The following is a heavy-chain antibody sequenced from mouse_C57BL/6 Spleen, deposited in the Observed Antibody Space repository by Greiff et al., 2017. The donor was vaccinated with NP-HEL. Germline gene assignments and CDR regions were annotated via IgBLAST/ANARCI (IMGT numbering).Heavy chain of an antibody. D-gene: IGHD2-3*01. CDR2: IRLKSDNYAT. V-gene: IGHV6-3*01. CDR3: TRDGYYVPY. J-gene: IGHJ3*01. CDR1: GFTFSNYW. Sequence: EVQLQESGGGLVQPGGSMKLSCVASGFTFSNYWMNWVRQSPEKGLEWVAQIRLKSDNYATHYAESVKGRFTISRDDSKSSVYLQMNNLRAEDTGIYYCTRDGYYVPYWGQGTLVTVSA.